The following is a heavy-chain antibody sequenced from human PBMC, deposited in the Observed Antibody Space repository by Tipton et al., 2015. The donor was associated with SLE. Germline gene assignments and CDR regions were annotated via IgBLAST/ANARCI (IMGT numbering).Heavy chain of an antibody. V-gene: IGHV1-18*04. CDR3: VRNGGAFDF. Sequence: QLVQSGAEVKKPGESLRISCKGSGYSFTSYWINWVRQAPGQGLEWMAWMNPHNGDTNYAQNLQGRVTVTTDTSTNTAYLEVRNLRSDDTAVYYCVRNGGAFDFWGQGTMVTVSS. J-gene: IGHJ3*01. CDR1: GYSFTSYW. D-gene: IGHD2-8*01. CDR2: MNPHNGDT.